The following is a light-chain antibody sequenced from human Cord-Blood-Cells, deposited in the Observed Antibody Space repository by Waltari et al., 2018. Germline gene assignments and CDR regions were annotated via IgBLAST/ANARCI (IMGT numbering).Light chain of an antibody. CDR1: QDISSY. CDR2: AAS. CDR3: QQSYSTPPFT. Sequence: DIQMTQPPSSLSASVGDRVTIPCRASQDISSYLNWYQQKPGKAPKLLIYAASSLQSGVPSRFSGSGSGTDFALTISSLQPEDFATYYCQQSYSTPPFTFGPGTKVDIK. J-gene: IGKJ3*01. V-gene: IGKV1-39*01.